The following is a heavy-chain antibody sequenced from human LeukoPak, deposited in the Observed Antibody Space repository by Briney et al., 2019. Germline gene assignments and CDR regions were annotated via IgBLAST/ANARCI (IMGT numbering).Heavy chain of an antibody. CDR3: AKDYGTFGGVIVPDYYYYYMDV. V-gene: IGHV3-30*02. D-gene: IGHD3-16*02. Sequence: GGSLRPSCAASGFTFSSYGTHWVRQAPGKGLEWVAFIRYDGSNKYYADSVKGRFTISRDNSKNTLYLQVNSLRAEDTAVYYCAKDYGTFGGVIVPDYYYYYMDVWGKGTTVTVSS. CDR1: GFTFSSYG. CDR2: IRYDGSNK. J-gene: IGHJ6*03.